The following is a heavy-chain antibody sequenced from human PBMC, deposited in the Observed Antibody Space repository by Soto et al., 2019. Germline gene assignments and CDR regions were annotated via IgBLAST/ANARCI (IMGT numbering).Heavy chain of an antibody. CDR2: ISYDGSNK. CDR3: AREGKWPRCYFDY. CDR1: GFTFSSYA. Sequence: QVQLVESGGGVVQPGRSLRLSCAASGFTFSSYAMHWVRQAPGKGLEWVAVISYDGSNKYYADSVKGRFTISRDNSKNTLYLQMNSLRAEDTAVYYCAREGKWPRCYFDYGGQGTLVTVSS. V-gene: IGHV3-30-3*01. D-gene: IGHD5-12*01. J-gene: IGHJ4*02.